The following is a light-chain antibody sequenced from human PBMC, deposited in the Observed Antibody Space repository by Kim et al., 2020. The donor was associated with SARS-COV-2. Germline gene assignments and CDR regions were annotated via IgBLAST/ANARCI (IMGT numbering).Light chain of an antibody. CDR3: NSRDSNDNGV. CDR1: SLRSYY. CDR2: GKN. Sequence: SSELTQDPAVSVALGQTVRITCQGDSLRSYYATWYQKKPGQAPIVVIYGKNNRPSGTPDRFSGSSSGNTASLTITGTQAGDEADYYCNSRDSNDNGVFGG. J-gene: IGLJ2*01. V-gene: IGLV3-19*01.